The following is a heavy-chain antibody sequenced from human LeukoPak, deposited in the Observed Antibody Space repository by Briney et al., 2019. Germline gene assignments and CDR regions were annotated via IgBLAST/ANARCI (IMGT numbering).Heavy chain of an antibody. CDR1: GGSISSYY. CDR2: IYTSGST. D-gene: IGHD5-24*01. V-gene: IGHV4-4*07. Sequence: PSETLSLTCTVSGGSISSYYWSWIRQPAGKGLEWIGRIYTSGSTNYNPSLKSRVTMSVDTSKNQFSLKLSSVTAADKAVYYCARDRLGRDGYNYFDYWGQGTLVTVSS. CDR3: ARDRLGRDGYNYFDY. J-gene: IGHJ4*02.